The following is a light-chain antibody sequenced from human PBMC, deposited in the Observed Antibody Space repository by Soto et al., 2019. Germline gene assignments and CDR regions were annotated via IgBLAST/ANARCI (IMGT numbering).Light chain of an antibody. Sequence: HSVLTQPASVSGSPGQSITISCTGTSSDVGGYNYVSWYQQHPGKTPKLMIYEVSSRPSGVSDRFSGSKSGNTASLTISGLQAEDEADYYCSSYTTSSTLSFGTGTKLTVL. CDR2: EVS. CDR1: SSDVGGYNY. J-gene: IGLJ1*01. CDR3: SSYTTSSTLS. V-gene: IGLV2-14*01.